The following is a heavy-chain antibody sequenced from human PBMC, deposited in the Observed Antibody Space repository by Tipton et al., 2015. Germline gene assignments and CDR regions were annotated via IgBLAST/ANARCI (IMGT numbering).Heavy chain of an antibody. CDR3: VRESVVMFDY. D-gene: IGHD3-22*01. V-gene: IGHV6-1*01. CDR1: GDSVSSNSAA. Sequence: GLVKPSQTLSLTCAISGDSVSSNSAAWNWIRQSPSRGLEWLGRTYYRSKWYDDYVVSVKSRITIDPDTSKNQFFLQLNSVTPEDTAVYYCVRESVVMFDYWGQGTLVTVSS. CDR2: TYYRSKWYD. J-gene: IGHJ4*02.